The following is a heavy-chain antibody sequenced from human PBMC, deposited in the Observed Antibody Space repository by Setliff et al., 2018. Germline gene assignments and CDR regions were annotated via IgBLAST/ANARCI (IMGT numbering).Heavy chain of an antibody. J-gene: IGHJ5*02. CDR1: GGSISTTNYF. Sequence: PSETLSLTCTVSGGSISTTNYFWGWIRQPPGGGLEWIGILYYTGATYYNPSLKSRVTISVDTPNNQFSLKLSSVTAADTAVSYCARGYAARVGFGNWFDPWGQGTLVTVSS. CDR3: ARGYAARVGFGNWFDP. D-gene: IGHD6-6*01. CDR2: LYYTGAT. V-gene: IGHV4-39*07.